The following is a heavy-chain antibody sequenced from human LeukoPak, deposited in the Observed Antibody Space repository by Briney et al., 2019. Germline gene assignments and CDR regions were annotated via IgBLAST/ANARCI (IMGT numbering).Heavy chain of an antibody. J-gene: IGHJ4*02. V-gene: IGHV4-30-2*01. CDR3: ARHHRTVTGGFDY. CDR2: IYHSGST. Sequence: SETLSLTCTVSGGSISSGGYYWSWIRQPPGKGLEWIGDIYHSGSTYYNPSLKSRVTISVDRSKNQFSLKLSSVTAADTAVYYCARHHRTVTGGFDYWGQGTLVTVSS. CDR1: GGSISSGGYY. D-gene: IGHD4-17*01.